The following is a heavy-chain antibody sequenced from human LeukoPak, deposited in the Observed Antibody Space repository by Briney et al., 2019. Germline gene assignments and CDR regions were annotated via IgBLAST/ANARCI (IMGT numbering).Heavy chain of an antibody. J-gene: IGHJ4*02. Sequence: GGSLRLSCAATGFTFSNYAIHWGRQAPGKGLEWVAFISDDGSRQHYADSVKGRFTISRDNSKNTLNLRMNSLRAEDTAVYYCVKDRTGTYTLDYWGQGTLVTVSS. CDR3: VKDRTGTYTLDY. CDR1: GFTFSNYA. V-gene: IGHV3-30-3*01. CDR2: ISDDGSRQ. D-gene: IGHD3-10*01.